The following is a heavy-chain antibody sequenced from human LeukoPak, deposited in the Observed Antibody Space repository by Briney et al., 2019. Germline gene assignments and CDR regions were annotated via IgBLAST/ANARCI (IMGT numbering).Heavy chain of an antibody. CDR3: AQELRPSDN. CDR1: GFPFSTLG. V-gene: IGHV3-23*01. D-gene: IGHD4-17*01. CDR2: ISISGDDT. J-gene: IGHJ4*02. Sequence: QPGGSLRLSCSASGFPFSTLGMHWVRQAPGKGLEWVSSISISGDDTLYADSVKGRFTISRDNSKNTLYLQMNSLRVEDTSIYYCAQELRPSDNWGQGTLVTVSS.